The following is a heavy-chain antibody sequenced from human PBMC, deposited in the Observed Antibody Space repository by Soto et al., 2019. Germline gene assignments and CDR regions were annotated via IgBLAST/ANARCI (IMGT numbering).Heavy chain of an antibody. Sequence: ETLSLTCAVYGGSFSGYYWSWIRQPPGKGLEWIGEINHSGSTNYNPSLKSRVTISVDTSKNQFSLKLSSVTAADTAVYYCASSRVVVVPAATDYYYYMDVWGKGTTVTV. CDR1: GGSFSGYY. D-gene: IGHD2-2*01. J-gene: IGHJ6*03. V-gene: IGHV4-34*01. CDR2: INHSGST. CDR3: ASSRVVVVPAATDYYYYMDV.